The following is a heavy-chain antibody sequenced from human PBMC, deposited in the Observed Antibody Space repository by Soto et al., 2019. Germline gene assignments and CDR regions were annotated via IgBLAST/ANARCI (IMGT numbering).Heavy chain of an antibody. CDR2: ISSCGSTI. CDR1: GFTFSSYE. CDR3: ARDQSPVNIVVVPAATGYYGMDV. Sequence: QPGGSLRLSCAASGFTFSSYEMNWVRQAPGKGLEWVSYISSCGSTIYYADSVKGRFTISRDNAKNSLYLQMNSLRAEDTAVYYCARDQSPVNIVVVPAATGYYGMDVWGQGTTVTVSS. D-gene: IGHD2-2*01. J-gene: IGHJ6*02. V-gene: IGHV3-48*03.